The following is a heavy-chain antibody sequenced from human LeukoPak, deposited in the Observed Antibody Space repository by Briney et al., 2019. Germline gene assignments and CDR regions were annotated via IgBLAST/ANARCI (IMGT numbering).Heavy chain of an antibody. D-gene: IGHD2-15*01. V-gene: IGHV1-8*01. CDR3: AVAATPNYYYYYYMDV. Sequence: GASVKVSCKASGYTFTSYDINWVRQATGQGLEWMGWMNPNSGNTGYAQKFQGRVTMARNTSISTAYMGLSSLRSEDTAVYYCAVAATPNYYYYYYMDVWGKGTTVTVSS. CDR2: MNPNSGNT. CDR1: GYTFTSYD. J-gene: IGHJ6*03.